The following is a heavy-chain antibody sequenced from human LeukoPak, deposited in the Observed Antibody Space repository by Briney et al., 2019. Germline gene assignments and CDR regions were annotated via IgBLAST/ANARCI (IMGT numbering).Heavy chain of an antibody. CDR2: ISWNSGSI. CDR3: AREVSGEAIDY. J-gene: IGHJ4*02. Sequence: GGSLRLSCAASGFTFDDYAMHWVRQAPGKGLEWVSGISWNSGSIGYADSVKGRFTISRDNAKNSLYLQMNSLRAEDTALYHCAREVSGEAIDYWGQGTLVTVSS. CDR1: GFTFDDYA. D-gene: IGHD3-10*01. V-gene: IGHV3-9*01.